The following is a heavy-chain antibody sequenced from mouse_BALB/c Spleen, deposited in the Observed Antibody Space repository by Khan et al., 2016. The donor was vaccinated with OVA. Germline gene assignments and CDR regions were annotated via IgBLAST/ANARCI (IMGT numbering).Heavy chain of an antibody. CDR1: GYTLTNYG. J-gene: IGHJ3*01. D-gene: IGHD2-1*01. Sequence: QIQLVQSGPELKKPGETVKISCKASGYTLTNYGMNWVKQAPGKGLKWMGWINTYTGEPTYAEDFKGRIAFSLETSASTAYLQFNNLKNEDTATYFWARSNGNYWFAYWGQGTLVTVSA. CDR2: INTYTGEP. V-gene: IGHV9-3-1*01. CDR3: ARSNGNYWFAY.